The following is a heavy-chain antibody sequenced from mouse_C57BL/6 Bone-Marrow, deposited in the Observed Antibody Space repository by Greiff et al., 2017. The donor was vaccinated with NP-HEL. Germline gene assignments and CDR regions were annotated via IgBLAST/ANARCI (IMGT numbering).Heavy chain of an antibody. CDR1: GYTFTSYW. Sequence: VQLQQSGAELVKPGASVKLSCKASGYTFTSYWMQWVKQRPGQGLEWIGEIDPSDSYTNYNQKFKGKATLTVDTSSSTAYMQLSSLTSEDSAVYYGARNGKPPWLAYWGQGTLVTVSA. D-gene: IGHD2-1*01. V-gene: IGHV1-50*01. CDR2: IDPSDSYT. CDR3: ARNGKPPWLAY. J-gene: IGHJ3*01.